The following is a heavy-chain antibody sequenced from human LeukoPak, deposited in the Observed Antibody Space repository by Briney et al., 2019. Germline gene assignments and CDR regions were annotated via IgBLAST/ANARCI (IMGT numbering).Heavy chain of an antibody. D-gene: IGHD3-10*01. V-gene: IGHV3-11*01. CDR1: GFTFSDYY. CDR3: ITLVRGVTLIPY. J-gene: IGHJ4*02. CDR2: ISSSGSTI. Sequence: PGGSLRLSCAASGFTFSDYYMSWIRQAPGKGLEWVSYISSSGSTIYYADSVKGRFTISRDNAKNSLYLQMNSLKTEDTAVYYCITLVRGVTLIPYWGQGTLVTVSS.